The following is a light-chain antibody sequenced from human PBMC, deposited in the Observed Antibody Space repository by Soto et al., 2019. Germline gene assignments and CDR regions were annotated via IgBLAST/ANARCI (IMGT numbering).Light chain of an antibody. CDR3: QQSYSNTRT. V-gene: IGKV1-39*01. J-gene: IGKJ1*01. CDR2: AAS. Sequence: DIQMTQSPSSLSASVGDRVTITCRASQSIRTDLNWYQQKPGKAPKFLIYAASTLQSGDPSRFSGSGSWTDFPLTISSLQPEDFATYYCQQSYSNTRTFGQGTKVEIK. CDR1: QSIRTD.